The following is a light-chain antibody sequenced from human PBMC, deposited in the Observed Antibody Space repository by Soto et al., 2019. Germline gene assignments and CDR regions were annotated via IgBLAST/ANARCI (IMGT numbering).Light chain of an antibody. V-gene: IGLV2-14*01. CDR3: SSYTSSSTLYV. Sequence: SVLTQPVSVSGSPGQSITISCAGTSXDIGGYNYVSWYQQHPGKAPKVMIYEVSNRPSGVSNRFSGSKSGNTASLTISGLQAEDEADYYCSSYTSSSTLYVFGSGTKVTVL. J-gene: IGLJ1*01. CDR1: SXDIGGYNY. CDR2: EVS.